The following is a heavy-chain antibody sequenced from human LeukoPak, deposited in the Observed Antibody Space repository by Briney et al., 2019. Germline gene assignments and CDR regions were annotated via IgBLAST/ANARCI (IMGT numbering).Heavy chain of an antibody. CDR2: INSGSSTI. V-gene: IGHV3-48*01. CDR3: ATAAGGYYGGLGAFDI. CDR1: GFIFSSYS. Sequence: GGSLRLSCAASGFIFSSYSMNWVRQAPGKGLEWVSYINSGSSTIYYADSVKGRFTISRDNAKNSLYLQMNSLRAEDTAVYYCATAAGGYYGGLGAFDIWGQGTMVTVSS. J-gene: IGHJ3*02. D-gene: IGHD3-10*01.